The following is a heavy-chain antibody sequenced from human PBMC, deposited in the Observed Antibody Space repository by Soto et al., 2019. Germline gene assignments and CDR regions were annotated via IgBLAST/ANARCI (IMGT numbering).Heavy chain of an antibody. CDR2: IYYSGST. Sequence: SETLSLTCTVSGGSISSSSYYWGWIRQPPGKGLEWIGSIYYSGSTYYNPSLKSRVTISVDTSKNQFSLKLSSVTAADTAVYYCARGFDWFPWGYYYYGMDVWGQGTTVTVSS. J-gene: IGHJ6*02. V-gene: IGHV4-39*01. CDR3: ARGFDWFPWGYYYYGMDV. CDR1: GGSISSSSYY. D-gene: IGHD3-9*01.